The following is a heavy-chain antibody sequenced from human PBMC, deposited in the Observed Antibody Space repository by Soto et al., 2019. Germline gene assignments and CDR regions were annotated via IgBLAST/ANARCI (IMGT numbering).Heavy chain of an antibody. CDR3: ASAYGDYDSYYYYMDV. CDR2: INPILGIA. V-gene: IGHV1-69*02. J-gene: IGHJ6*03. Sequence: QVQLVQSGAEVKKPGSSVKVSCKASGGTFSSYTISWVRQAPGQGLEWMGRINPILGIANYAQKFQGRVTITADKSTSTAYMELSSLRSEDTAVYYCASAYGDYDSYYYYMDVWGKGTTVTVSS. CDR1: GGTFSSYT. D-gene: IGHD4-17*01.